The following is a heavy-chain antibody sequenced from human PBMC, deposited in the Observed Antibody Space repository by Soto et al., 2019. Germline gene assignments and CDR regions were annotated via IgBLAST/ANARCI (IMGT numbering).Heavy chain of an antibody. J-gene: IGHJ4*02. CDR2: ISDDGDKR. CDR1: GFTFSNYG. Sequence: SLRLSCVVSGFTFSNYGMHWVRQPPGKGLEWVALISDDGDKRYYADSVRGRLIISRDNSKDTLYLQMNSLGPDDTAVYFCAKARVRIVGANSFDYWGQGTPVTVSS. CDR3: AKARVRIVGANSFDY. V-gene: IGHV3-30*18. D-gene: IGHD1-26*01.